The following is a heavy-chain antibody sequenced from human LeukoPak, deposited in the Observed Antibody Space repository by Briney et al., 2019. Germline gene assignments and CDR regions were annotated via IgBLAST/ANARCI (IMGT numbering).Heavy chain of an antibody. D-gene: IGHD1-14*01. CDR1: GFTVRSNY. V-gene: IGHV3-66*02. CDR2: LYSGGST. J-gene: IGHJ6*04. CDR3: ARRGLSPRSPYNV. Sequence: PGGSLRLSCAASGFTVRSNYMSWVRQAPGKGLEWVSVLYSGGSTYYADSVKGRFTISRDNSKNTLYLQMNSLRAEDTAVYYCARRGLSPRSPYNVWGKGTTVTVSS.